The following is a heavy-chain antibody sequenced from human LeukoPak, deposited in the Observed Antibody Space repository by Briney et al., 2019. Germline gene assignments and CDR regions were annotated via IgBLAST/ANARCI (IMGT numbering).Heavy chain of an antibody. CDR3: ARWKSGWYSSDFDY. D-gene: IGHD6-19*01. CDR2: INHSGST. V-gene: IGHV4-34*01. Sequence: PSETLSLTCAVYGGSFSGYYWSWIRQHPGKGLEWIGEINHSGSTNYNPSLKSRVTISVDTSKNQFSLKLSSVTAADTAVYYCARWKSGWYSSDFDYWGHGTLVTVSS. CDR1: GGSFSGYY. J-gene: IGHJ4*01.